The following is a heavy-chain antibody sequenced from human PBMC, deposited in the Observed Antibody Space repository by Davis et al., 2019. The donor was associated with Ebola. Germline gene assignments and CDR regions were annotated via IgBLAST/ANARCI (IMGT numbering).Heavy chain of an antibody. J-gene: IGHJ5*02. V-gene: IGHV3-7*04. CDR1: GFTFSSYW. Sequence: GESLKISCAASGFTFSSYWMSWVRQAPGKGLEWVANIKQDGSEKYYVDSVKGRFTISRDNAKNSLYLQMNSLRAEDTAVYYCARAGYSSSWYQGSWGQGTLVTVSS. CDR3: ARAGYSSSWYQGS. CDR2: IKQDGSEK. D-gene: IGHD6-13*01.